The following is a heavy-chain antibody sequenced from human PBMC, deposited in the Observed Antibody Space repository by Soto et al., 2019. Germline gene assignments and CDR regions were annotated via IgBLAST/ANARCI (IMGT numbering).Heavy chain of an antibody. CDR1: GYDFTNYW. CDR2: IYPGDSDI. J-gene: IGHJ4*03. V-gene: IGHV5-51*01. D-gene: IGHD6-13*01. CDR3: ARFRAPRRQLISMSFHL. Sequence: GESLKISCKASGYDFTNYWIAWVRQTPGRGLEWMGMIYPGDSDIRYNPSFRGRVTISADKSITSAFVQWGSLKASDSAIYYCARFRAPRRQLISMSFHLWGLGTLVTVSS.